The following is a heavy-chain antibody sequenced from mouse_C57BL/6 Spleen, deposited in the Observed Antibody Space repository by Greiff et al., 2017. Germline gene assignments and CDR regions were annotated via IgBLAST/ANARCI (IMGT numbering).Heavy chain of an antibody. Sequence: QVQLQQPGAELVKPGASVKLSCTASGYTFTSYWMHWVKQRPGQGLEWIGMIHPNSGSTNYNEKFKSKATLTVDKSSRTAYRQLSSLTSEDSAVYYCARAAYGNYFDYWGQGTTLTVSS. CDR3: ARAAYGNYFDY. CDR1: GYTFTSYW. V-gene: IGHV1-64*01. CDR2: IHPNSGST. J-gene: IGHJ2*01. D-gene: IGHD2-10*02.